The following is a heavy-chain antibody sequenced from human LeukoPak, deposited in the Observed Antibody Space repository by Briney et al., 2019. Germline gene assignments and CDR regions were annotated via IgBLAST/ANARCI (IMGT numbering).Heavy chain of an antibody. CDR1: GFTLSSYA. D-gene: IGHD1-26*01. J-gene: IGHJ6*02. CDR3: VKDRGGSPFYGMDV. CDR2: ISGSGGAGT. V-gene: IGHV3-23*01. Sequence: GGSLRLSCAGSGFTLSSYAMSWVRQAPGKGLEWVSTISGSGGAGTYYADSVKGRFTVSRDNSRNTLYLPMNSLRAEDTAVYYCVKDRGGSPFYGMDVWGQGTTVTVSS.